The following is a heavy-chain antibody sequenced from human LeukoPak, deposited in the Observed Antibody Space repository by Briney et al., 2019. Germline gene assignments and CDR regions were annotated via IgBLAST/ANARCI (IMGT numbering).Heavy chain of an antibody. CDR3: ARDRVKTYDFWSGYHETRFDY. D-gene: IGHD3-3*01. CDR1: GYTFTSYY. Sequence: ASVKVSCKASGYTFTSYYMHWVRQAPGQGLEWMGIINPSGGSTSYAQKFQGRVTMTRDTSTSTVYMELSSLRSEDTAVYYCARDRVKTYDFWSGYHETRFDYWGQGTLVTVSS. J-gene: IGHJ4*02. V-gene: IGHV1-46*01. CDR2: INPSGGST.